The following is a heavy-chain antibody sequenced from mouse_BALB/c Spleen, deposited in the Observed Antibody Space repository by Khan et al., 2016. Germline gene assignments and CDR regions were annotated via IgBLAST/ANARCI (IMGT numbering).Heavy chain of an antibody. CDR1: GYSITSDYA. CDR2: IRYSGST. D-gene: IGHD1-2*01. CDR3: TRSPTATRYFDV. J-gene: IGHJ1*01. Sequence: EVQLQESGPGLVKPSQSLSLTCTVTGYSITSDYAWNWIRQFPGNKLEWMGYIRYSGSTTYNPSLKSRISITRDTSKNQFFLQLYSLTTEDTATYYCTRSPTATRYFDVWGAGTTVTVSS. V-gene: IGHV3-2*02.